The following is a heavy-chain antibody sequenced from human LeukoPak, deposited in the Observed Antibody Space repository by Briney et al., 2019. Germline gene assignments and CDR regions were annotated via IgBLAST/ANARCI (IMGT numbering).Heavy chain of an antibody. D-gene: IGHD3-10*01. CDR3: ARVNRDYGSGMNWFDP. V-gene: IGHV1-69*05. CDR2: IIPIFGTA. J-gene: IGHJ5*02. Sequence: ASVKVSCKASGGTFSRYAISWVRQAPGQGLEWMGGIIPIFGTANYAQKFQGRVTFTTDESTSTAYMELSSLRSEDTAVYYCARVNRDYGSGMNWFDPWGQGTLVTVSS. CDR1: GGTFSRYA.